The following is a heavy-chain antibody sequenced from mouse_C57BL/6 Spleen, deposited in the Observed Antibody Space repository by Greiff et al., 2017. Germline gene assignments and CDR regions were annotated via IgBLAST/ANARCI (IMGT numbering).Heavy chain of an antibody. CDR2: IYPGDGDT. D-gene: IGHD1-1*02. CDR1: GYAFSSSW. Sequence: QVQLQQPGAELVKPGASVKISCKASGYAFSSSWMNWVKQRPGKGLEWIGRIYPGDGDTNYNGKFKGKATLTADKSSSTAYMQLSILTSEDSAVYFCARSDYGRNFDVWGTGTTVTVSS. CDR3: ARSDYGRNFDV. J-gene: IGHJ1*03. V-gene: IGHV1-82*01.